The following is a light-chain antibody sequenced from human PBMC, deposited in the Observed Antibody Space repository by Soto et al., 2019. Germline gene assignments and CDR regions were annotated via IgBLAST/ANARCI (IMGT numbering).Light chain of an antibody. CDR2: DAF. Sequence: TVLTQSPATLSLSPGERATLSCKASQSIGNSLGWFQQKPGQAPRLLIDDAFNRAAGIPPRFTGSGSGSDFTLTISSLEPEDFGVDYCRQRYNWPLTFGGRTNVESK. J-gene: IGKJ4*01. CDR3: RQRYNWPLT. CDR1: QSIGNS. V-gene: IGKV3-11*01.